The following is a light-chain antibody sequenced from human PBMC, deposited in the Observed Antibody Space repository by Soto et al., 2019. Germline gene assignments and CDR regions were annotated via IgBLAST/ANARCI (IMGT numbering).Light chain of an antibody. J-gene: IGKJ2*02. CDR1: QSVSSSY. V-gene: IGKV3-20*01. CDR2: GAS. CDR3: QQYGSSRCT. Sequence: EIVLTQSPGTLSLSPGERATLSCRASQSVSSSYLAWYRQKPGQAPRLLIYGASSRATGIPDRVSGSGSGTDFTLTISRLEPEDFSVYYCQQYGSSRCTFGQGTKLQIK.